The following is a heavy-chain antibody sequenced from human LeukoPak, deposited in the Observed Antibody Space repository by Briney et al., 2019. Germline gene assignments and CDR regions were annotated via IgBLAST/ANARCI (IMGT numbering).Heavy chain of an antibody. D-gene: IGHD2-2*02. CDR2: INHSGST. V-gene: IGHV4-34*01. Sequence: SETLSLTCAAYGGSFSGYYWSWIRQPPGKGLEWIGEINHSGSTNYNPSLKSRVTISVDTSKNQFSLKLSSVTAADTAVYYCARGRRSQPLLYVLAIYNAFDIWGQGTMVTVSS. CDR1: GGSFSGYY. CDR3: ARGRRSQPLLYVLAIYNAFDI. J-gene: IGHJ3*02.